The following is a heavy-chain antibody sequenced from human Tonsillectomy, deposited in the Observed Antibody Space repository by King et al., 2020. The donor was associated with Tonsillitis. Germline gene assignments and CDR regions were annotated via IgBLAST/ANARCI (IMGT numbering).Heavy chain of an antibody. V-gene: IGHV3-30-3*01. J-gene: IGHJ4*02. CDR1: GFTFSSYA. CDR2: ISYDGSNK. D-gene: IGHD3-10*01. Sequence: VQLVESGGGVVQPGRSLRLSCAASGFTFSSYAMHWVRQAPGKGLEWVAVISYDGSNKYYADSVKGRFTISRDNSKNTLYLQMNSLRAEDTDVYYCARDTRSFGEPSPPFDYWGQGTLVTVSS. CDR3: ARDTRSFGEPSPPFDY.